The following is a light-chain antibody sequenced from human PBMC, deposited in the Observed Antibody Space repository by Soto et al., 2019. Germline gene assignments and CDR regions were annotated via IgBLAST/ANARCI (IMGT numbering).Light chain of an antibody. V-gene: IGKV1-5*01. CDR3: KPYNSYFT. CDR2: DAS. Sequence: DIEMTQSPSTLSASVGGSVNRTCRASQSISSWLAWYQQKPGKDPKRLIYDASSLESGVPSRFSGSGSGTEFTLTISSLQPEDFATNSCKPYNSYFTFGEVGRLEI. J-gene: IGKJ5*01. CDR1: QSISSW.